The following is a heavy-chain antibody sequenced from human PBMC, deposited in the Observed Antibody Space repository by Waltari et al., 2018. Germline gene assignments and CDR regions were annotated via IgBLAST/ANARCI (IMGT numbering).Heavy chain of an antibody. CDR2: SHVNGNT. V-gene: IGHV4-61*02. CDR3: ARDSYYYDGSGYPAR. CDR1: GGSISSATYY. D-gene: IGHD3-22*01. Sequence: QVQLQESGPGLVKPSQTLSLSCTVSGGSISSATYYWSWIRQPAGKGLEWIGRSHVNGNTNYNPSLISRVTISVDTSRNQLFLTVNSVTAADTAVYYCARDSYYYDGSGYPARWGQGTRVTVSS. J-gene: IGHJ4*02.